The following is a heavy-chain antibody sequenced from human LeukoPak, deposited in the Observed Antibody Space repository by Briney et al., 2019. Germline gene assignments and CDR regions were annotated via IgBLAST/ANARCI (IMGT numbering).Heavy chain of an antibody. CDR3: ARLEYSSSVRPVTGVDV. CDR2: IYYSGST. D-gene: IGHD6-6*01. Sequence: SETLSLTCTVSRGSISSSSYYWGWIRQPPGKGLEWIGNIYYSGSTYYNPSLKSRVTMSVGTSKNQLSLKLNSVAAADTAVYYCARLEYSSSVRPVTGVDVWGRGTTVTVSS. V-gene: IGHV4-39*07. J-gene: IGHJ6*04. CDR1: RGSISSSSYY.